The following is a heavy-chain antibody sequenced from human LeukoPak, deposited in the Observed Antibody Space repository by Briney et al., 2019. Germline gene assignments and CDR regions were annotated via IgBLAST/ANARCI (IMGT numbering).Heavy chain of an antibody. Sequence: GASVKVSCKASGGTFSSYAISWVRQAPGQGLEWMGGIIPIFGTANYAQKFQGRVTITADESTSTAYLELRSLRSDDTAVYYCAYHSSGYYPNQIDYWGQGTLVTVSS. CDR1: GGTFSSYA. CDR2: IIPIFGTA. D-gene: IGHD3-22*01. CDR3: AYHSSGYYPNQIDY. V-gene: IGHV1-69*13. J-gene: IGHJ4*02.